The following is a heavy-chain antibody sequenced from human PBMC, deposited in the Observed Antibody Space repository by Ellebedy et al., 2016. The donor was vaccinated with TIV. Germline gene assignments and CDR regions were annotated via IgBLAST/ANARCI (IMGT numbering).Heavy chain of an antibody. Sequence: GESLKISXEVSGFTFNNSWMHWVRQSPEKGLVWVSRIYGDGSTTNYADFVKGRFTISRDSAKNTLYLQMSSLRAEDTAVYYCARVGLDNWNDDTPLLYWGQGTLVTVSS. CDR1: GFTFNNSW. D-gene: IGHD1-20*01. CDR3: ARVGLDNWNDDTPLLY. CDR2: IYGDGSTT. V-gene: IGHV3-74*01. J-gene: IGHJ4*02.